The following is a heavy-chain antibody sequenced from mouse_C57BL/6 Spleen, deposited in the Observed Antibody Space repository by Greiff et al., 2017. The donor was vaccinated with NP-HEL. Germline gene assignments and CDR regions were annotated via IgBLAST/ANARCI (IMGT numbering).Heavy chain of an antibody. D-gene: IGHD2-4*01. Sequence: EVKLVESGGGLVKPGGSLKLSCAASGFTFSDYGMHWVRQAPEKGLEWVAYISSGSSTIYYADTVNGRFTISRDNAKNTLFLQMTSLRAEDTAMYYCARYDYDEDMDYWGQGTSVTVSS. J-gene: IGHJ4*01. CDR2: ISSGSSTI. CDR1: GFTFSDYG. CDR3: ARYDYDEDMDY. V-gene: IGHV5-17*01.